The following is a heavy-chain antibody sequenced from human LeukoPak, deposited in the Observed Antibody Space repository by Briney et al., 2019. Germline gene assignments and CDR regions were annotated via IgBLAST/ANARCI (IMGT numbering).Heavy chain of an antibody. CDR1: GFTFSSYG. J-gene: IGHJ4*02. D-gene: IGHD4-17*01. CDR3: ANYGDYQYFDY. Sequence: GGSLRLYCAASGFTFSSYGMHWVRQAPGKGLEWVAVISFDATNEYYADSVKGRFTISRDNSKNTLYLQMNGLKTDDTAVYYCANYGDYQYFDYWGQGTPVTVSS. V-gene: IGHV3-30*18. CDR2: ISFDATNE.